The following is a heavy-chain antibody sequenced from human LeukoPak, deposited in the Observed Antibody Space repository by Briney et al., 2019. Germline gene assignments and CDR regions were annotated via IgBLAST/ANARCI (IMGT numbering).Heavy chain of an antibody. CDR1: GFTFSNYW. J-gene: IGHJ4*02. V-gene: IGHV3-53*01. CDR3: VRDGYYDFWSGLGPPDY. CDR2: IYSGGST. Sequence: GGSLRLSCAASGFTFSNYWMHWVRQAPGKGLEWVSVIYSGGSTYYADSVKGRFTISRDNSKNTLYLQMNSLRAEDTAVYYCVRDGYYDFWSGLGPPDYWGQGTLVAVSS. D-gene: IGHD3-3*01.